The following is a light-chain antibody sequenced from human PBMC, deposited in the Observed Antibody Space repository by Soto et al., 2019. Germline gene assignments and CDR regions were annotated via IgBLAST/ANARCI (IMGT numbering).Light chain of an antibody. CDR2: GNT. Sequence: QLVLTQPPSVSGAPGQRVTISCSGSSSDIGAGFDVHWYQHLPGTAPKLLIYGNTNRPSGVTGRFSGSKSGTSASLVISGLQAEDEADYYCQSYENSRTGFYVFGTGTKLTVL. V-gene: IGLV1-40*01. CDR3: QSYENSRTGFYV. J-gene: IGLJ1*01. CDR1: SSDIGAGFD.